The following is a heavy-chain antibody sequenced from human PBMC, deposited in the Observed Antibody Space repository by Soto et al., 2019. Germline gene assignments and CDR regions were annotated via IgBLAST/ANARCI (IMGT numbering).Heavy chain of an antibody. CDR2: IFSNDEK. Sequence: QVTLKESGPVLVKPTETLTLTCTVSGFSLSNARMGVSWIRQPPGKALEWLAHIFSNDEKSYSTSLKSRLTISKDTSKSQAVLTMTNMDPVDTVTYYCARSYYDILTGYYPFDIWGQGTMVTVSS. D-gene: IGHD3-9*01. CDR1: GFSLSNARMG. J-gene: IGHJ3*02. CDR3: ARSYYDILTGYYPFDI. V-gene: IGHV2-26*01.